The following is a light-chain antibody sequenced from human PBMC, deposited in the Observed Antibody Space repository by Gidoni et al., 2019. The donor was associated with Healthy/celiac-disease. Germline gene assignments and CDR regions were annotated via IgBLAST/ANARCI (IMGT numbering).Light chain of an antibody. J-gene: IGKJ3*01. CDR2: DAS. Sequence: EIVLTQSPATLSLSPGERATLTCRASQSVSSYLAWYQQKPGQAPRLLIYDASNRATGIPARFSGSGSGTDFTLTISSLEPEDFAVYYCQQRSNWPPSMVTFGPXTKVDIK. CDR1: QSVSSY. CDR3: QQRSNWPPSMVT. V-gene: IGKV3-11*01.